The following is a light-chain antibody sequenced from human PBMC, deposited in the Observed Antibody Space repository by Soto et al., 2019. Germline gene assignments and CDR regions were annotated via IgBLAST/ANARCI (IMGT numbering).Light chain of an antibody. Sequence: QSALTQPASVSGSPGRSITISCTGTSSDIGGYSYVSWYQQHPGKAPKLMIYEVSNRPSGVSNRFSGSKSGNTASLTISGLQAEDEADYYCSSYTSSSTLVFGTGTKLTVL. CDR1: SSDIGGYSY. CDR2: EVS. V-gene: IGLV2-14*01. CDR3: SSYTSSSTLV. J-gene: IGLJ1*01.